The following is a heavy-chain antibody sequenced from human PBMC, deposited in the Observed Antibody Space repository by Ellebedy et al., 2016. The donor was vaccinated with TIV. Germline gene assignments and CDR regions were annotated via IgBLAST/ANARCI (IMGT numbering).Heavy chain of an antibody. D-gene: IGHD3-10*01. J-gene: IGHJ4*02. Sequence: SGPTLVKPTQTLTLTCSVSGFSLRARGTCVSWIRKPPGKALEWLGRLDWADVKYYKTSLTTRLTISKDTSKNQVVLTLTNLDPVDTATYYCARTTGGGTGSYHNDYWGQGTLVTVS. V-gene: IGHV2-70*11. CDR2: LDWADVK. CDR1: GFSLRARGTC. CDR3: ARTTGGGTGSYHNDY.